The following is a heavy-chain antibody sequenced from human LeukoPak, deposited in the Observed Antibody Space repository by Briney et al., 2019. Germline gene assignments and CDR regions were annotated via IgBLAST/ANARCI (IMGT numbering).Heavy chain of an antibody. CDR2: IIWDGYST. CDR3: VRDLRTDYAFDS. V-gene: IGHV3-20*04. J-gene: IGHJ4*02. D-gene: IGHD4/OR15-4a*01. Sequence: PGGSLRLSCAASGFIFDDYGMTWVRQGPGKGLEWVSGIIWDGYSTGYADSVRGRFTISRDNAKSTLYLQMNSLRPEDTALYYCVRDLRTDYAFDSWGKGTLVTVSS. CDR1: GFIFDDYG.